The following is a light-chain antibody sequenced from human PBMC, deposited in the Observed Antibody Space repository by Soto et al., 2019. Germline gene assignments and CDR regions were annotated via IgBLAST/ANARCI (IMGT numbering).Light chain of an antibody. V-gene: IGKV3-11*01. CDR2: DAS. CDR3: QQRYSWPLT. Sequence: EIVLTQSPATLSLSAGEGATLSCRASQSIGSELAWYQQKPGQAPRLVIADASNRATGIPARFSGSGSATDFTLTIRTVEPGDVGIYYCQQRYSWPLTFGQGTRLEIK. CDR1: QSIGSE. J-gene: IGKJ5*01.